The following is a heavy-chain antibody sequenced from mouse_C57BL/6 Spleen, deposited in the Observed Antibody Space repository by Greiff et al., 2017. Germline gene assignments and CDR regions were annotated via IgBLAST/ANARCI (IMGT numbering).Heavy chain of an antibody. CDR3: ARGCSPNTYFDY. Sequence: QVQLQQPGAELVKPGASVKMSCKASGYTFTSYWITWVKQRPGRGLEWIGNIYPGSGSTNYNEKFKSKDTLTVDTSSSTAYMQLSSLTSEDSAVXYCARGCSPNTYFDYWGQGTTLTVSS. J-gene: IGHJ2*01. CDR1: GYTFTSYW. CDR2: IYPGSGST. D-gene: IGHD3-3*01. V-gene: IGHV1-55*01.